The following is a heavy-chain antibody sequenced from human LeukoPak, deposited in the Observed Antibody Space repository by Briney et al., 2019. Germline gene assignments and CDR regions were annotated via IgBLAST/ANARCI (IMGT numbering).Heavy chain of an antibody. Sequence: SVKVSCKASGGTFSSYAISWVRQAPGQGLEWMGGITPIFGTAKYAQKFQGRVTITAVESMSTAYMELSSLRSEDTAVYYCARGWLAETTVVTPYNYWGQGTLVTVSS. CDR3: ARGWLAETTVVTPYNY. CDR1: GGTFSSYA. V-gene: IGHV1-69*13. CDR2: ITPIFGTA. D-gene: IGHD4-23*01. J-gene: IGHJ4*02.